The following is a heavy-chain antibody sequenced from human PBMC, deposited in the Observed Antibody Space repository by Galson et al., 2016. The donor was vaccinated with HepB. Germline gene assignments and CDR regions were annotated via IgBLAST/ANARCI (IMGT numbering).Heavy chain of an antibody. CDR1: GFTFDDYA. CDR3: ARGLYYYGSGPLDH. V-gene: IGHV3-9*01. J-gene: IGHJ4*02. CDR2: ISWNSGSI. D-gene: IGHD3-10*01. Sequence: SLRLSCAASGFTFDDYAMHWVRQAPGKGLEWVSGISWNSGSIGYADSVKGRFTISRDNAKNSLYLQMNSLRAEDTALYHCARGLYYYGSGPLDHWGQGTLVTVSS.